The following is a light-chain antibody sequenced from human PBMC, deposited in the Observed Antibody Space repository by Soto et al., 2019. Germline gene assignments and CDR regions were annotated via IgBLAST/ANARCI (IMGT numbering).Light chain of an antibody. Sequence: QSALTQPASVSGSPGQSITISCTGTSSDVGSYNLVSWCQQHPGKAPKLMIFGVTKRPSGISNRFSGSKSGNTASLTISGLQAEDEADYYCCSYAGSNNVIFGGGTKLTVL. CDR1: SSDVGSYNL. J-gene: IGLJ2*01. CDR3: CSYAGSNNVI. CDR2: GVT. V-gene: IGLV2-23*02.